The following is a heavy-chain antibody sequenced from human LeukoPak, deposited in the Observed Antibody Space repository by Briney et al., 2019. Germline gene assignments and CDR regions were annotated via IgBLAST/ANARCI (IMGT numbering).Heavy chain of an antibody. J-gene: IGHJ6*03. V-gene: IGHV3-21*01. CDR2: ISSSSSYI. CDR3: VRCSSGRAYYYMDV. D-gene: IGHD2-2*01. CDR1: GFTFSSYS. Sequence: GGSLRLSCAASGFTFSSYSMNWVRQAPGKGLEWVSSISSSSSYIYYADSVKGRFTISRDNAKNSLFLQMNSLRAEDTAVYYCVRCSSGRAYYYMDVWGKGTTVTVSS.